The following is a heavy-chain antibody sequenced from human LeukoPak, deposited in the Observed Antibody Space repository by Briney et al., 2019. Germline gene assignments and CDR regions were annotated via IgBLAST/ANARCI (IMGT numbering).Heavy chain of an antibody. CDR1: GFTFSNYA. Sequence: GGSLRLSCAASGFTFSNYAMSWVRQAPGKGLEWVSAVNYNGDSTYYADSVKGRFTISRDNSKNTLYLQMNTLRAEDTAIYYCAKDRRGPAAGTWYFESWGQGNLVTVSS. D-gene: IGHD6-13*01. J-gene: IGHJ4*02. CDR3: AKDRRGPAAGTWYFES. V-gene: IGHV3-23*01. CDR2: VNYNGDST.